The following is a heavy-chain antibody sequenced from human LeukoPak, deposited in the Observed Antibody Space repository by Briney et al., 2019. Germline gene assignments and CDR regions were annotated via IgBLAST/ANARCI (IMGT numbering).Heavy chain of an antibody. CDR1: GFTFSSYA. D-gene: IGHD2-2*01. V-gene: IGHV3-23*01. Sequence: GGSLRLSCSASGFTFSSYAMNWVRQAPGKGLEWVSSLSTGGGTAFYADPVKGRFTISRVNSKSTLYLQMNSLRVEDTAVYYCVKGTSWINPYFYMDVWGKGTTVIVSS. J-gene: IGHJ6*03. CDR3: VKGTSWINPYFYMDV. CDR2: LSTGGGTA.